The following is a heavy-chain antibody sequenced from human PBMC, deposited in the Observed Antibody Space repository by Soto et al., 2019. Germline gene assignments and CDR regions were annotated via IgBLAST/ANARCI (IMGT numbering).Heavy chain of an antibody. CDR2: IKSKTDGGTT. Sequence: EVQLVESGGGLVKPGGSLRLSCAASGFTFSNAWMNWVRQAPGKGLEWVGRIKSKTDGGTTDDAAPVKGRCTISRDDYKNTLYLQMNSLKTADTAVYYCTTVDRSSWYIFGGYFDYWGQGTLVTVSS. CDR3: TTVDRSSWYIFGGYFDY. CDR1: GFTFSNAW. V-gene: IGHV3-15*07. D-gene: IGHD6-13*01. J-gene: IGHJ4*02.